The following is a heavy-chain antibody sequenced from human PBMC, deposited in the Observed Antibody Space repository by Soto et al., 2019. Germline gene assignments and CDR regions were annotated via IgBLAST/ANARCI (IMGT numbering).Heavy chain of an antibody. CDR1: GYTFTSYA. CDR3: ASSYYGSGNPKDYYYGMDV. V-gene: IGHV1-3*01. Sequence: QVQLVQSGAEVKKPGASVKVSCKASGYTFTSYAMHWVRQAPGQRLEWMGWINAGNGNTKYSQKFQGRVTITRDTSASTAYMQLSSQRSEDTAVHYCASSYYGSGNPKDYYYGMDVWGQGTTVSVSS. D-gene: IGHD3-10*01. J-gene: IGHJ6*02. CDR2: INAGNGNT.